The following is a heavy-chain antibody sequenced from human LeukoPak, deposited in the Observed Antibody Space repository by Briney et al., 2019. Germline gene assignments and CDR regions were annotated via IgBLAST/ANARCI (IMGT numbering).Heavy chain of an antibody. CDR1: GFTFSTYS. D-gene: IGHD2-15*01. CDR3: AKDLTGYCSGGSCYTNWFDP. CDR2: ISSSGSYI. J-gene: IGHJ5*02. V-gene: IGHV3-21*04. Sequence: PGGSLRLSCAASGFTFSTYSMNWVRQAPGKGLEWVSSISSSGSYIYYADSMKGRFTISRDNAKNSLYLQMNSLRAEDTAVYYCAKDLTGYCSGGSCYTNWFDPWGQGTLVTVSS.